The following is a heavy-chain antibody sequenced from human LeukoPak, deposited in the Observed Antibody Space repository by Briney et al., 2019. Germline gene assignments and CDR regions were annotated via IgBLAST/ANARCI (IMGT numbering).Heavy chain of an antibody. CDR1: GFSFSNYW. J-gene: IGHJ4*02. V-gene: IGHV3-74*01. CDR2: INSDATST. CDR3: ARDPRFCSGGNCYSFLDF. Sequence: GGSLRLSCAASGFSFSNYWMNWVRHAPGKGLVWVSRINSDATSTNYADFVKGRFTISRDNAHNTLYLQMNSLTAEDTAVYFCARDPRFCSGGNCYSFLDFWGQGALVTVSS. D-gene: IGHD2-15*01.